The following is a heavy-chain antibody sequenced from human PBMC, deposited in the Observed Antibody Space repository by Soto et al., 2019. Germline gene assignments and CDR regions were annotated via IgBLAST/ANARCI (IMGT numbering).Heavy chain of an antibody. J-gene: IGHJ4*02. V-gene: IGHV4-61*01. D-gene: IGHD2-15*01. Sequence: SETLSLTCTVSGGSVSSGSYYWSWIRQPPGKGLEWIGYIYYSGSTNYNPSLKSRVTISVDTSKNQFSLKLSSVTAADTAVYYCARSYLSHSRAATDFDYWGQGTLVTVSS. CDR3: ARSYLSHSRAATDFDY. CDR1: GGSVSSGSYY. CDR2: IYYSGST.